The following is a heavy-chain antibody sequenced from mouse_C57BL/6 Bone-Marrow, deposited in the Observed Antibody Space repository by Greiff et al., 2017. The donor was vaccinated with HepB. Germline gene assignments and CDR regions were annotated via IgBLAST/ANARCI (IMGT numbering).Heavy chain of an antibody. D-gene: IGHD3-2*02. Sequence: EVKVVESGGDLVKPGGSLKLSCAASGFTFSSYGMSWVRQTPDKRLEWVATISSGGSYTYYPDSVKGRFTIFRDNAKNTLYLQMSSLKSEDTAMYYCARHPLRPFAYWGQGTLVTVSA. J-gene: IGHJ3*01. CDR1: GFTFSSYG. V-gene: IGHV5-6*01. CDR2: ISSGGSYT. CDR3: ARHPLRPFAY.